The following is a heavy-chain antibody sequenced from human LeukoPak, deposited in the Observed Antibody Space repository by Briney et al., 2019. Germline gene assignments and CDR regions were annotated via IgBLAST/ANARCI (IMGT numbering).Heavy chain of an antibody. CDR2: IYYSGST. J-gene: IGHJ6*03. V-gene: IGHV4-39*01. D-gene: IGHD3-3*01. CDR1: GGSISSSSYY. CDR3: ARIQAPYYDFWSGYYENYMDV. Sequence: SEPLSLTCTVSGGSISSSSYYWGWIRKPPGKGLEWIGSIYYSGSTYYNPSLKSRVTISVDTSKNQFSLKLSSVTAADTAVYYCARIQAPYYDFWSGYYENYMDVWGKGTTVTVSS.